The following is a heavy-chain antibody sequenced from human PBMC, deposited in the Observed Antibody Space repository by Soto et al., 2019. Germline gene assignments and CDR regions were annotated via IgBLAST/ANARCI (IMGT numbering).Heavy chain of an antibody. CDR3: ARDKAGTPSRGMDV. CDR1: GFTFSSYA. Sequence: QVQLVESGGGVVQPGRSLRLSCAASGFTFSSYAMHWVRQAPGKGLEWVAVISYDGSNKYYADSVKGRFTISRDNSKNTLYLQMNSLRAEDTAVYYCARDKAGTPSRGMDVWGQGTTVTVSS. J-gene: IGHJ6*02. V-gene: IGHV3-30-3*01. CDR2: ISYDGSNK.